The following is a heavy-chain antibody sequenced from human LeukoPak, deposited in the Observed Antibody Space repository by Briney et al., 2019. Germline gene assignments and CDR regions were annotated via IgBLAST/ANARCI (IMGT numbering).Heavy chain of an antibody. CDR3: ARLELGVVVIASDHAFDI. CDR1: GFTVSSYV. Sequence: GGSLRLSCAASGFTVSSYVMNWVRQAPGKGLEWVSYVSSSGYTVYYADSVKGRFTMSRDNAKNLLYLQMNSLRAEDTAVYYCARLELGVVVIASDHAFDIWGQGTMVTVSS. CDR2: VSSSGYTV. J-gene: IGHJ3*02. V-gene: IGHV3-48*03. D-gene: IGHD2-21*01.